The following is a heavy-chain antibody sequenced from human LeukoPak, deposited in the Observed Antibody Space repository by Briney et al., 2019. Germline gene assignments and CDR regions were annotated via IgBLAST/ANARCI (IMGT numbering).Heavy chain of an antibody. CDR1: GFTFSSYG. D-gene: IGHD5-12*01. CDR2: IRYDGSNK. V-gene: IGHV3-30*02. J-gene: IGHJ4*02. Sequence: PGGSLRLSCAASGFTFSSYGMHWVRQAPGKGLEWVAFIRYDGSNKYYADSVKGRFTISRDNSKNTLYLQMNSLRAEDTAVYYCAKDGYSGYDTFDYWGQGTLVTVSS. CDR3: AKDGYSGYDTFDY.